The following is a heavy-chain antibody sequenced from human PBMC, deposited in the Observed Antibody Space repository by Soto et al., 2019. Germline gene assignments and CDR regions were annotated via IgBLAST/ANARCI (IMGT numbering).Heavy chain of an antibody. CDR2: IYHSGST. Sequence: QVQLQESGPGLVKPSETLSLTCTVSGGSISNYYWSWIRQPPGKGLEWIGYIYHSGSTNYNPSLKRRVTIAVAPSQNQSSLNLSPVTATDTAVYYCARGVSFDYWGQGTLVTVSS. J-gene: IGHJ4*02. D-gene: IGHD2-21*01. V-gene: IGHV4-59*08. CDR3: ARGVSFDY. CDR1: GGSISNYY.